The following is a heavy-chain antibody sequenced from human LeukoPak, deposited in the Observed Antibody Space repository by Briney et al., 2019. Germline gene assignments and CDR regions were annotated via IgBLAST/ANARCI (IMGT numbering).Heavy chain of an antibody. J-gene: IGHJ4*02. CDR3: ARVVGSYCFDY. Sequence: SETLSLTCTASGGSISSYYWSWIRQPPGKGLEWIGYIYYSGSTNYNPSLKSRVTISVDTSENQFSLKLSSVTAADTAVYYCARVVGSYCFDYWGQGTLVTVSS. CDR2: IYYSGST. V-gene: IGHV4-59*01. D-gene: IGHD1-26*01. CDR1: GGSISSYY.